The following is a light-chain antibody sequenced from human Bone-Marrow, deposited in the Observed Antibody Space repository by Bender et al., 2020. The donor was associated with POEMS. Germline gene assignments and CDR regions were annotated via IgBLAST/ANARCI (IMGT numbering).Light chain of an antibody. J-gene: IGLJ1*01. CDR3: QVWDSSTSYV. CDR1: NIGSKN. CDR2: RDS. V-gene: IGLV3-9*01. Sequence: SYELTQALSVSVALGQTARIACGGNNIGSKNVHWYQQRPGQAPVLVIYRDSYRPSGIPERFSGSNSGDTATLTISRAQAGDDADYYCQVWDSSTSYVFGTGTKVTVL.